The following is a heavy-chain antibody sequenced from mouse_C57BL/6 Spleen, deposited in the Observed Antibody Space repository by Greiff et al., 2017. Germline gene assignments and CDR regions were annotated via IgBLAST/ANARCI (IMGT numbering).Heavy chain of an antibody. CDR2: ILPGSGST. CDR3: SRSDYDYLYYYAMDY. Sequence: LEESGAELMKPGASVKLSCKATGYTFTGYWIEWVKQRPGHGLEWIGEILPGSGSTNYNEKFKGKATFTADTSSNTAYMQLSSLTTEDSAIYYCSRSDYDYLYYYAMDYWGQGTSVTVSS. J-gene: IGHJ4*01. D-gene: IGHD2-4*01. CDR1: GYTFTGYW. V-gene: IGHV1-9*01.